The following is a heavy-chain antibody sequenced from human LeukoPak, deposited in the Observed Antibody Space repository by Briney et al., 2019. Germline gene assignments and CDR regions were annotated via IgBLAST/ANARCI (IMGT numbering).Heavy chain of an antibody. CDR2: IYYSGST. V-gene: IGHV4-39*01. CDR1: GGSISSSSYY. Sequence: PSETLSLTCTVSGGSISSSSYYWGWIRQPPGKGLEWIGSIYYSGSTYYNPSLKSRVTISVDTSKNQFSLKLSSVTAADTAVYYCARTTVGDYDILTGYHSDNWFDPWGQGTLVTVSS. J-gene: IGHJ5*02. D-gene: IGHD3-9*01. CDR3: ARTTVGDYDILTGYHSDNWFDP.